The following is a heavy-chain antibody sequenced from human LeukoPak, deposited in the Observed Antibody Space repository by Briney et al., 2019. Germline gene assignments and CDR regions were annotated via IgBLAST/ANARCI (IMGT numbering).Heavy chain of an antibody. D-gene: IGHD3-22*01. J-gene: IGHJ4*02. CDR1: GFTFSSYS. CDR2: ISSSSSYI. V-gene: IGHV3-21*01. CDR3: ARADDSSGYYSGY. Sequence: GGSLRLSCAASGFTFSSYSMNWVRQAPGKGLEWVSSISSSSSYIYYADSVKGRFTISRDNAKNSLYLQMNSLRAEDTAVYYCARADDSSGYYSGYWGQGTLVTVSS.